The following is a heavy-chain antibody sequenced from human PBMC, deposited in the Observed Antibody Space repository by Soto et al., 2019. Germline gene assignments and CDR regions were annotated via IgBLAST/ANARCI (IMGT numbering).Heavy chain of an antibody. J-gene: IGHJ3*02. CDR3: ARGGSVEYSSSSDAFDI. CDR1: GYTFTSYD. CDR2: MNPNSGNT. V-gene: IGHV1-8*01. D-gene: IGHD6-6*01. Sequence: GASVKVSCKASGYTFTSYDINWVRQATGQGLEWMGWMNPNSGNTGYAQKFQGRVTMTRNTSISTAYMELSSLRSEDTAVYYCARGGSVEYSSSSDAFDIWGQGTMVTV.